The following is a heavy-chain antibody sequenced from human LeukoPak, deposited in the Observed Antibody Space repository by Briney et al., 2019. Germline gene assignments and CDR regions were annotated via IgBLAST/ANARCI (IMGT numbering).Heavy chain of an antibody. D-gene: IGHD3-22*01. Sequence: PSDSLSLTCTVSGDSISTSSYSWGWLRQPPGKGLEWLGSIYYSGSTYYNPSLKSRVTISVDTSKNQFSLNLYSVTAADTAVFYCARSYYYDYRQIDYWGQGTLVTLSS. J-gene: IGHJ4*02. CDR1: GDSISTSSYS. CDR2: IYYSGST. V-gene: IGHV4-39*01. CDR3: ARSYYYDYRQIDY.